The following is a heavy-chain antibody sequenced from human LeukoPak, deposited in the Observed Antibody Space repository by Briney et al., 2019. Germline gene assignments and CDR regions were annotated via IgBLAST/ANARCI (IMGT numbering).Heavy chain of an antibody. J-gene: IGHJ5*02. D-gene: IGHD6-19*01. CDR3: ARDLIAVAGTGSFDP. Sequence: GGSLRLSCAASGFTFSSYAMSWVRQAPGKGLEWVSAISGSGGSTYYADSVKGRFTISRDNSKNTLYLQMNSLRAEDTAVYYCARDLIAVAGTGSFDPWGQGTLVTVSS. V-gene: IGHV3-23*01. CDR1: GFTFSSYA. CDR2: ISGSGGST.